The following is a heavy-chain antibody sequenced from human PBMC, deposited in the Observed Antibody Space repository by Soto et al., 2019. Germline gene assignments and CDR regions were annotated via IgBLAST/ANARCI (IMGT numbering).Heavy chain of an antibody. CDR1: GGSISSSSYY. Sequence: SETLSLTCTVSGGSISSSSYYWGWIRQPPGKGLEWIGSIYYSGSTYYNPSLKSRVTISVDTSKNQFSLKLSSVTAADTAVYYCASIGSDTGLPDYYYYGMDVWGQGTTVTVS. J-gene: IGHJ6*02. D-gene: IGHD3-10*01. V-gene: IGHV4-39*01. CDR2: IYYSGST. CDR3: ASIGSDTGLPDYYYYGMDV.